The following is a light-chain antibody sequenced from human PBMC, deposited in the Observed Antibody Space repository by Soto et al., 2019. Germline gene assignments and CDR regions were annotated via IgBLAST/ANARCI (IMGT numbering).Light chain of an antibody. J-gene: IGLJ2*01. CDR3: TSYTTNKTPL. CDR1: SSDVGAYNY. Sequence: QSALTQPASVSGSPGQSITICCTGTSSDVGAYNYVSWYQQHPGKAPKLMIYDVSSRPSGVSNRFSGSNSGNTASLTISGLLSEDEADYYCTSYTTNKTPLFGGGTKVTVL. CDR2: DVS. V-gene: IGLV2-14*03.